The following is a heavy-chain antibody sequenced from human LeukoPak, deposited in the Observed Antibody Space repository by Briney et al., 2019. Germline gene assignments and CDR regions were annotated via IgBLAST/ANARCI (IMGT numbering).Heavy chain of an antibody. D-gene: IGHD3-3*01. CDR1: GGSISSGIYY. CDR2: VYASGTT. CDR3: ARDGEDFWSGYLGY. Sequence: SQTLSLTCTVSGGSISSGIYYWSWIRQPAGKGLEWIGRVYASGTTNYNPSLKSRVTISVDTSKNQFSVKLSSVTAADTAVYYCARDGEDFWSGYLGYWGQGTLVTVSS. J-gene: IGHJ4*02. V-gene: IGHV4-61*02.